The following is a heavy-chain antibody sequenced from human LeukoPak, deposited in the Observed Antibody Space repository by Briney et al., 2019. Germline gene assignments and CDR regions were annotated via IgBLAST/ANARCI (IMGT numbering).Heavy chain of an antibody. J-gene: IGHJ3*01. V-gene: IGHV1-69*06. CDR1: GGTFSNIV. CDR3: ARIVGSTGGES. D-gene: IGHD1-26*01. CDR2: IIAIFGTT. Sequence: SVKVSCKASGGTFSNIVISWVRQAPGQELEWMGGIIAIFGTTNYAQKFQGRVTITADKSTRTVYMEMRSLRSEDTAVYYCARIVGSTGGESWGQGTMVTVSS.